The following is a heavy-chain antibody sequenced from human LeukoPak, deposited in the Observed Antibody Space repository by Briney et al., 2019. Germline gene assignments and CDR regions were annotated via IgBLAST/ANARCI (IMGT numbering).Heavy chain of an antibody. V-gene: IGHV6-1*01. CDR1: GDSVSTNSAA. Sequence: SQTLSLTCAISGDSVSTNSAAWNWIRQSPSRGLEWLGRTYYRSKRYNDYAVSVKSRITINPDTSKNQFSLQLNSVTPEDTAVYYCARVGYCSSTSCLRRSASEFDYWGQGTLVTVSS. D-gene: IGHD2-2*01. J-gene: IGHJ4*02. CDR3: ARVGYCSSTSCLRRSASEFDY. CDR2: TYYRSKRYN.